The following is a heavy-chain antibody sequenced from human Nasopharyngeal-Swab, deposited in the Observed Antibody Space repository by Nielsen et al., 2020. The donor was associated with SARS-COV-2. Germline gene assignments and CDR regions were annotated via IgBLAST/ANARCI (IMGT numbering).Heavy chain of an antibody. CDR2: IFTGGTT. V-gene: IGHV3-66*01. CDR1: GFTVSSNY. J-gene: IGHJ4*02. Sequence: GESLKISCVASGFTVSSNYMSWVRQAPGKGLEWVSVIFTGGTTFYADSAKGRFIISRDNSKNTLFLQMNSLRAEDTAVYYCARELITSKAYYFDYWGQGTQVTVSS. CDR3: ARELITSKAYYFDY.